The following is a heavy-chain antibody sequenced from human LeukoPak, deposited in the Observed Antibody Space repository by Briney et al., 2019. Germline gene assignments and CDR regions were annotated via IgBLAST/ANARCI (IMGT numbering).Heavy chain of an antibody. CDR2: INSDGSST. Sequence: GGSLRLSCAASGFTFSSYWMHWVRQGPGKGLVWVSRINSDGSSTRYADSVKGRFTISRDNAKNTLYLQMNSLRAEDTAVYYCARVISGWTEYFDYWGQGTLVTVSS. CDR1: GFTFSSYW. D-gene: IGHD6-19*01. V-gene: IGHV3-74*01. CDR3: ARVISGWTEYFDY. J-gene: IGHJ4*02.